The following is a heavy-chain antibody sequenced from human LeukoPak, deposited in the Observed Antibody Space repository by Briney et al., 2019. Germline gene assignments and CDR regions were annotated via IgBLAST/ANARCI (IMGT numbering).Heavy chain of an antibody. CDR1: GFTFSSYS. J-gene: IGHJ3*02. CDR2: ISSSSSYI. D-gene: IGHD2-2*01. CDR3: ARGKYCSSTSCWDDAFDI. Sequence: GGSLRLSCAASGFTFSSYSMNWVRQAPGKGLEWVSSISSSSSYIYYADSVKGRFTISRDNSKNTLYLQMNSLRAEDTAVYYCARGKYCSSTSCWDDAFDIWGQGTMVTVSS. V-gene: IGHV3-21*01.